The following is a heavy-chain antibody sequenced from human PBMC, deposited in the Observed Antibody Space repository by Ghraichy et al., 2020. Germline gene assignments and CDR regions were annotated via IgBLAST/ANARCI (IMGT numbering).Heavy chain of an antibody. CDR3: AREYYGSGSRGMDV. V-gene: IGHV1-69*13. CDR2: IIPIFGTA. CDR1: GGTFSSYA. D-gene: IGHD3-10*01. J-gene: IGHJ6*02. Sequence: SVKVSCKASGGTFSSYAINWVRQAPGQGLEWMGGIIPIFGTANYAQKFQGRVTITADESTSTAYMELSSLRSEDTAVYYCAREYYGSGSRGMDVWGQGTTVTVSS.